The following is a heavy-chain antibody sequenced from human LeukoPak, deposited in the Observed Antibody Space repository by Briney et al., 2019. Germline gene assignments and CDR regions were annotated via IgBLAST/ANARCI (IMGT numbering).Heavy chain of an antibody. J-gene: IGHJ5*02. CDR1: GGSISSYY. V-gene: IGHV4-59*01. CDR3: ARLLRVGYCSSTSCNWFDP. D-gene: IGHD2-2*03. Sequence: SETLSLTCTVSGGSISSYYWSWIRQPPGKGLEWIGYIYYSGSTNYNPSLKSRVTISVDTSKNQFSLKLSSVTAADTAVYYCARLLRVGYCSSTSCNWFDPWGQGTLVTVSS. CDR2: IYYSGST.